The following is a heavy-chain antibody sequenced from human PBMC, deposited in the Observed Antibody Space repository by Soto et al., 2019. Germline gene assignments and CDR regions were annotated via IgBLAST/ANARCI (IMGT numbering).Heavy chain of an antibody. V-gene: IGHV3-72*01. CDR1: GFTFSDHY. Sequence: EVQLVESGGGLVQPGGSLRLSCAASGFTFSDHYMDWVRQAPGEGPEWVGRTRHKADSYTTEYAASVKGRFSISRDDSKNSLYLQMNSLKAEDTAVYYCARLWERWFDAWGQGTLVTVSS. D-gene: IGHD1-26*01. CDR3: ARLWERWFDA. J-gene: IGHJ5*02. CDR2: TRHKADSYTT.